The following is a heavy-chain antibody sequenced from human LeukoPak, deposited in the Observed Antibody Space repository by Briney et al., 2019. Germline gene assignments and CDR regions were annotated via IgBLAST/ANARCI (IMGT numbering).Heavy chain of an antibody. CDR2: YT. CDR1: GFTFSEYA. D-gene: IGHD4-17*01. Sequence: GGSLRLSCAASGFTFSEYALVWVRQAPGKGLEWVSAYTLYADAVKGRFTISRDNSKNTLYLQMDSLRAEDTAVYFCGRDPNGDYVGAFEFWGHGTMVTVSS. J-gene: IGHJ3*01. V-gene: IGHV3-23*01. CDR3: GRDPNGDYVGAFEF.